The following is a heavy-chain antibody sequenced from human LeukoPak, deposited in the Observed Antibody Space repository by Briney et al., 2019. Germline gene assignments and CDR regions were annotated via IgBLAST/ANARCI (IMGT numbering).Heavy chain of an antibody. CDR2: INSDGSTT. V-gene: IGHV3-74*01. CDR3: ARDGTAANFDY. CDR1: GFTFRTYL. J-gene: IGHJ4*02. Sequence: PGGSLRLSCGASGFTFRTYLMHWVRQAPGKGLVWVSRINSDGSTTDYADSVKGRFTISRDNAKNTVYLQMNSLRAEDTAVYYCARDGTAANFDYWGQGALLTVSS. D-gene: IGHD6-13*01.